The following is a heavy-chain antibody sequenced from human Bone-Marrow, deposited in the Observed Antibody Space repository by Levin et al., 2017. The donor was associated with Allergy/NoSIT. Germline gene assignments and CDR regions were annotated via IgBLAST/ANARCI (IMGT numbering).Heavy chain of an antibody. Sequence: ASVKVSCKASGYSFTDYWIGWVRQMPGKGLEWMGIIFPGDSHTRYSPSFQGQVTISADRSVTTAYLEWGSLKASDTATYYCARHNGECSGDSCYTLWYFDFWGRGTPVTVSS. CDR1: GYSFTDYW. V-gene: IGHV5-51*01. CDR2: IFPGDSHT. D-gene: IGHD2-15*01. CDR3: ARHNGECSGDSCYTLWYFDF. J-gene: IGHJ2*01.